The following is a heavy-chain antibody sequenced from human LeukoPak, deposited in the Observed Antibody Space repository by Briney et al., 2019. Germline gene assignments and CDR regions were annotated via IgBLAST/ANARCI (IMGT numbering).Heavy chain of an antibody. D-gene: IGHD6-19*01. CDR2: IIPMLGIA. Sequence: SVKVSCKASGGTFSSYASSWVRQAPGQGLEWMGRIIPMLGIANYAQKFQGRVTITADKSTSTAYMELSSLRSEDTAVYYCASPLVSGGEDYYYGMDVWGQGTTVTVSS. CDR1: GGTFSSYA. J-gene: IGHJ6*02. V-gene: IGHV1-69*04. CDR3: ASPLVSGGEDYYYGMDV.